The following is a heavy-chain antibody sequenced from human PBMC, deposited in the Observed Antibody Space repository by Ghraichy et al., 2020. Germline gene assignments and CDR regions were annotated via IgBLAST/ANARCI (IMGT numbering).Heavy chain of an antibody. J-gene: IGHJ1*01. V-gene: IGHV3-30*04. D-gene: IGHD6-13*01. Sequence: SLNISCAASGFTFSSYAMHWVRQAPGKGLEWVAVISYDGSNKYYADSVKGRFTISRDNSKNTLYLQMNSLRAEDTAVYYCARDRLPSYSSSLAEYFQHWGQGTLVTVSS. CDR2: ISYDGSNK. CDR1: GFTFSSYA. CDR3: ARDRLPSYSSSLAEYFQH.